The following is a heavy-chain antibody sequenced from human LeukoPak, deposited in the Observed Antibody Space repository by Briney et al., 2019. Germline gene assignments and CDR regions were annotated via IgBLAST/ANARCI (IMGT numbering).Heavy chain of an antibody. J-gene: IGHJ4*02. CDR3: AKEASVFIRGYFDY. V-gene: IGHV3-30-3*01. Sequence: TGRSLRLSCAASGFTFSSYTMHWVRQAPGKGLEWVAIISYDGSNKYYADSVKGRFTISSDSSKNKVYLQMNSLRAEDTAVYYCAKEASVFIRGYFDYWGQGALVTVSS. CDR2: ISYDGSNK. D-gene: IGHD3-10*01. CDR1: GFTFSSYT.